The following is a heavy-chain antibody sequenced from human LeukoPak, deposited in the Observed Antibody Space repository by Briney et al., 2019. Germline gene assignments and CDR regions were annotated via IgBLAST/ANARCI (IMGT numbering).Heavy chain of an antibody. CDR2: IWHDGSND. V-gene: IGHV3-33*08. Sequence: GGSLRLSCAASGFTFSSHGMHWVRQAPGRGLEWVAVIWHDGSNDFHADSVKGRFTISRDNSKDTLYLQMNSLRAEDTAVYYCVRDRGSSWYGPLDYWGQGTLVTVSS. J-gene: IGHJ4*02. D-gene: IGHD6-13*01. CDR1: GFTFSSHG. CDR3: VRDRGSSWYGPLDY.